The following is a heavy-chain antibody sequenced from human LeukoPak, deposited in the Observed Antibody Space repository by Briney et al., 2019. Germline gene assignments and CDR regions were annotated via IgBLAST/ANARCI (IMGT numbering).Heavy chain of an antibody. J-gene: IGHJ6*02. CDR3: ARSPCIAAAGKILCKRMDV. D-gene: IGHD6-13*01. V-gene: IGHV3-30-3*01. CDR2: ISYDGSNK. Sequence: GGSLRLSCAASGFTFSSYAMHWVRQAPGKGLEWVAVISYDGSNKYYADSVKGRFTISRDNSKNTLYLQMNSLRAEDTAVYYCARSPCIAAAGKILCKRMDVWGQGTTVTVSS. CDR1: GFTFSSYA.